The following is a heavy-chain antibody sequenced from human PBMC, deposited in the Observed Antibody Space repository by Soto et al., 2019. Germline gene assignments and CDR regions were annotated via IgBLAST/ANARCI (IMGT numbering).Heavy chain of an antibody. CDR1: GYTFTDYT. CDR2: MYAGNGNT. Sequence: QVLLVQSGAEVKKPGASVTVSCKASGYTFTDYTMHWVRQAPGQSLEWMGWMYAGNGNTKYSEKFQGRVTITRDPSASTAYMELSSLTSEDTAVDYCAREVRGVAFCDFWGQGTLVTVSS. D-gene: IGHD3-10*01. CDR3: AREVRGVAFCDF. J-gene: IGHJ4*02. V-gene: IGHV1-3*01.